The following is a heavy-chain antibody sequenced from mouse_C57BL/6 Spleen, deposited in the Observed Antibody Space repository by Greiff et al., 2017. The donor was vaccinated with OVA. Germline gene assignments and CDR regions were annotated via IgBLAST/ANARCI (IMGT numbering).Heavy chain of an antibody. V-gene: IGHV5-16*01. Sequence: EVMLVESEGGLVQPGSSMKLSCTASGFTFSDYYMAWVRQVPEKGLEWVANINYDGSSTYYLDSLKSRFIISRDNAKNILYLQMSSLKSEDTATXYCARVPYDFYAMDYWGQGTSVTVSS. CDR1: GFTFSDYY. D-gene: IGHD6-5*01. J-gene: IGHJ4*01. CDR3: ARVPYDFYAMDY. CDR2: INYDGSST.